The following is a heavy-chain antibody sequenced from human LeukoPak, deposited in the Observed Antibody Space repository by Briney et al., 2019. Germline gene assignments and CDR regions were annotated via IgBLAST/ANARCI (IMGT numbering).Heavy chain of an antibody. D-gene: IGHD4/OR15-4a*01. CDR1: GFTFNSYP. CDR3: AKDIYPLGCHATHFDS. Sequence: PGGSLRLSREASGFTFNSYPMTWVRQAPGKGLEWVSSISGSAISTYYAKSVKGRFTISRDNSKNTLYLQTDGLRAEDTAVYYCAKDIYPLGCHATHFDSWGQGTLVTVSS. J-gene: IGHJ4*02. V-gene: IGHV3-23*01. CDR2: ISGSAIST.